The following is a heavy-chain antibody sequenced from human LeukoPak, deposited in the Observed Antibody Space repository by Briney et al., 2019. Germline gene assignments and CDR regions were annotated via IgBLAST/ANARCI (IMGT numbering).Heavy chain of an antibody. CDR1: GYTFSTYH. CDR2: INPSGGST. J-gene: IGHJ3*02. CDR3: ARPAPTGVDAFDI. D-gene: IGHD3-10*01. Sequence: GASVKVSCKAPGYTFSTYHMHWVRQAPGQGLEWMGTINPSGGSTGYAQKFQGRVTMTGDTSTSIVYMELSSLRSEDTAVYYCARPAPTGVDAFDIWGQGTMVTVSS. V-gene: IGHV1-46*01.